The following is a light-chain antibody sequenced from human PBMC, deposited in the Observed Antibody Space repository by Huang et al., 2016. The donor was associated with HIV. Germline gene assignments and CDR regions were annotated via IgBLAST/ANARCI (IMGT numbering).Light chain of an antibody. CDR3: QQYSEFPRT. Sequence: EIVLTQSPGTLSLSPGERATLSCRASQSLLSTYLAWYQHKPGQAPRLLIYSSSTRATGIPDRFSGSGSGTDFTLTIHRLEPEDCAVYYCQQYSEFPRTFGPGTKVEIK. CDR2: SSS. V-gene: IGKV3-20*01. J-gene: IGKJ3*01. CDR1: QSLLSTY.